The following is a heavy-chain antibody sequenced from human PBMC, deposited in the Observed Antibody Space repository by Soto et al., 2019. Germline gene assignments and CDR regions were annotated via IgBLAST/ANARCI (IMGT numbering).Heavy chain of an antibody. CDR1: GGSISIYY. V-gene: IGHV4-59*01. CDR3: ARDLGGNSGTFGMDV. CDR2: IYYSGST. Sequence: PSETLSLTCTGSGGSISIYYWRWSRQPPGKGLEWIGYIYYSGSTNYNPSLKSRVTISVDTSKNQFSLKLSSVTAADTAVYYCARDLGGNSGTFGMDVWGQGTTVTVSS. D-gene: IGHD2-21*02. J-gene: IGHJ6*02.